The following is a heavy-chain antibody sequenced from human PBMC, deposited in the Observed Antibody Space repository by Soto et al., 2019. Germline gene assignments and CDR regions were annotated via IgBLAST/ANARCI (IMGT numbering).Heavy chain of an antibody. V-gene: IGHV4-30-4*01. CDR2: IYYSGST. J-gene: IGHJ4*02. CDR3: ARGVSGYYYDSSGYYYYFDH. Sequence: SETLSLTCTVSGGSISSGDYYWSWIRQPPGKGLEWIGYIYYSGSTYYNPSLKSRVTISVDTSKNQFSLKLSSVTAADTAVYYCARGVSGYYYDSSGYYYYFDHWGQGTLVTVSS. CDR1: GGSISSGDYY. D-gene: IGHD3-22*01.